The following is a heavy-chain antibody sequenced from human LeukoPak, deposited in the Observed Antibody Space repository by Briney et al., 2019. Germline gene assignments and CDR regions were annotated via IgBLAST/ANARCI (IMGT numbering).Heavy chain of an antibody. Sequence: GSLRLSCAASGFTFSSYAMSWIRQPPGKGLEWIGYIYYSGSTNYNPSLKSRVTISVDTSKNQFSLKLSSVTAADTAVYYCARQEKYYDILTGYLQDAFDIWGQGTMVTVSS. CDR2: IYYSGST. V-gene: IGHV4-59*08. CDR3: ARQEKYYDILTGYLQDAFDI. J-gene: IGHJ3*02. CDR1: GFTFSSYA. D-gene: IGHD3-9*01.